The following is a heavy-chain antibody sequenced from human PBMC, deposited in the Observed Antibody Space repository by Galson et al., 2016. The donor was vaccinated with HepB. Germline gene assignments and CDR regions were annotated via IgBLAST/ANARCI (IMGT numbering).Heavy chain of an antibody. CDR3: ARGVRQQLVWYYYYAVDV. CDR1: GFTFTNYW. D-gene: IGHD6-13*01. J-gene: IGHJ6*02. CDR2: IKQDGSEK. V-gene: IGHV3-7*01. Sequence: SLRLSCAASGFTFTNYWMSWVRQAPGKGLEWVANIKQDGSEKYYVDSVTGRFTISRDNAKNSLYLQMSSLRVEDTAIYYCARGVRQQLVWYYYYAVDVWGQGTTVTVSS.